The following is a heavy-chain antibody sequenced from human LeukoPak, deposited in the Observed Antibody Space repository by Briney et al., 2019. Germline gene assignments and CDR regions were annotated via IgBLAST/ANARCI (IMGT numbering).Heavy chain of an antibody. D-gene: IGHD1-26*01. CDR2: MNPNSGNT. Sequence: ASVKVSCKASGYTFTSYDINWVRQATGQGLEWMGWMNPNSGNTGYAQKFQGRVTMTRNTSISTAYMELSSLRSEDTAVYYCARGSSGSYYFDYWGQGTLVTVSS. V-gene: IGHV1-8*02. CDR1: GYTFTSYD. J-gene: IGHJ4*02. CDR3: ARGSSGSYYFDY.